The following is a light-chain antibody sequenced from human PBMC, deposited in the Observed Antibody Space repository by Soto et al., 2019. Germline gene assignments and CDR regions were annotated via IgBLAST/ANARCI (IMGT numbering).Light chain of an antibody. J-gene: IGKJ2*01. CDR2: GAS. CDR1: QSIGGN. Sequence: EMVMTQSPATQSVSPGERASLSCRASQSIGGNLAWYQQKPGQAPRLLIYGASTRATGVPARFSGSGSRTDFTLTISSLKSEDFAIYYGQQYNNWPYTFGQGTKLEI. CDR3: QQYNNWPYT. V-gene: IGKV3-15*01.